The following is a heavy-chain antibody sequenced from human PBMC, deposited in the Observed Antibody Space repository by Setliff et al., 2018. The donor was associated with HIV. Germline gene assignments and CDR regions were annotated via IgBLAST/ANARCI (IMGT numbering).Heavy chain of an antibody. CDR2: INVGNGNG. J-gene: IGHJ6*03. CDR1: AHTFTGYY. Sequence: ASVKVSCKASAHTFTGYYVHWVGQAPGQGLEWMGWINVGNGNGNYSKDFQGRVTIITDTSANTVYMELSSLRAEDTAVYYCAISNFWSGYMGKYYYYYMDVWGKGTTVTVS. V-gene: IGHV1-3*03. CDR3: AISNFWSGYMGKYYYYYMDV. D-gene: IGHD3-3*01.